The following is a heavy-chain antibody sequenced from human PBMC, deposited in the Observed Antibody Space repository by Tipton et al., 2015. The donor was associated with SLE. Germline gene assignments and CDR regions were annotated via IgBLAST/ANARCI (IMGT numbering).Heavy chain of an antibody. J-gene: IGHJ3*02. CDR2: IIPIFGTA. V-gene: IGHV1-69*05. CDR3: GVVPAPLHAFDI. CDR1: GGTFSSYA. D-gene: IGHD2-2*01. Sequence: QSGAEVKKPGASVTVSCKASGGTFSSYAISWVRQAPGQGLEWMGGIIPIFGTANYAQKFQGRVTITTDESTSTAYMELSSLRPEAAAVYYGGVVPAPLHAFDIWGQG.